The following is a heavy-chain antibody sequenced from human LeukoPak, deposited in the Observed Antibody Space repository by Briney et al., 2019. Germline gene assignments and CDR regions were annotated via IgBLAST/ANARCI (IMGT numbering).Heavy chain of an antibody. CDR1: GYTFTSYY. J-gene: IGHJ4*02. Sequence: GASVKVSCKASGYTFTSYYMHWVRQAPGQGLEWMGIINPSGGSTSHAQKFQGRVTMTRDTSTSTAYMELSSLRSEDTAVYYCAREETDYYGSGSYRDWGQGTLVTVSS. CDR2: INPSGGST. V-gene: IGHV1-46*01. CDR3: AREETDYYGSGSYRD. D-gene: IGHD3-10*01.